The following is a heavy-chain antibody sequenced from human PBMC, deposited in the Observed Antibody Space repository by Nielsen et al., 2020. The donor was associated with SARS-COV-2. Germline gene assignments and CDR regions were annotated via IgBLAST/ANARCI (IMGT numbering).Heavy chain of an antibody. Sequence: ETLSLTCAASGFTFSNAWMSWVRQAPGKGLEWVGRIKSKTDGGTTDYPAPVKARFTISRDDSKNTLYLQMNSLITEDTAVYYCTTGEGIDYWGQGTLVTVSS. J-gene: IGHJ4*02. CDR2: IKSKTDGGTT. CDR3: TTGEGIDY. V-gene: IGHV3-15*01. CDR1: GFTFSNAW. D-gene: IGHD4-17*01.